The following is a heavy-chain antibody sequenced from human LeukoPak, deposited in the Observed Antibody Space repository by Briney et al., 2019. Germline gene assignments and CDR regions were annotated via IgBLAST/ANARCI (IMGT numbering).Heavy chain of an antibody. CDR2: ISGSGGST. CDR1: GFTFSSYA. V-gene: IGHV3-23*01. D-gene: IGHD5-18*01. J-gene: IGHJ3*02. Sequence: PGGSLRLSCAASGFTFSSYAMSWVRQAPGKGLEWVSAISGSGGSTYYADSVKGRFTISRDNSKNTLYLQMNSLRAEDTAVYYCARGRYGTLDAFDIWGQGTMVTVSS. CDR3: ARGRYGTLDAFDI.